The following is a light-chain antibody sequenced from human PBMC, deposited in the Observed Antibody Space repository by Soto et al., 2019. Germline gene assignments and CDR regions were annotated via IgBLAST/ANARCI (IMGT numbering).Light chain of an antibody. CDR1: SSDVGGYNY. Sequence: QSALTQPASVSGPPGQSITISCTGTSSDVGGYNYVSWCQQHPGKAPKLMIYDVSNRPSGVSNRFSGSKSGNTASLTISGLQAEDEADYYCSSYTSSSTLVVFGTGTKVTVL. J-gene: IGLJ1*01. CDR2: DVS. CDR3: SSYTSSSTLVV. V-gene: IGLV2-14*01.